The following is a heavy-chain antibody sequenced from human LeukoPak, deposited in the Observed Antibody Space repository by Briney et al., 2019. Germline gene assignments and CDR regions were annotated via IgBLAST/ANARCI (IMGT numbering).Heavy chain of an antibody. D-gene: IGHD3-22*01. CDR3: ARDLWDASGYYSTFDY. CDR1: GGSISSSDYY. CDR2: IDYSGST. J-gene: IGHJ4*02. V-gene: IGHV4-30-4*08. Sequence: SQTLSLTCTVSGGSISSSDYYWSWIRQPPGKGLEWIGYIDYSGSTHYNPSLKSRVTISLDTSKNQFSLRLTSLTAADTAVYYCARDLWDASGYYSTFDYWGRGTLVTVSS.